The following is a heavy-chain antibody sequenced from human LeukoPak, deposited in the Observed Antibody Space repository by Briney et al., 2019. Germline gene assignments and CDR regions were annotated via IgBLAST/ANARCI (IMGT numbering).Heavy chain of an antibody. J-gene: IGHJ3*02. CDR1: GGTFSSYA. V-gene: IGHV1-69*05. Sequence: SVKLSCKASGGTFSSYAISWVRQAPGPGLEWMGGIIPIFGTANYAQKFQGRVTITTDESTTTAYMELSSLRSEDTAVYYCARVPYYYDSSGYYGIQHDAFDIWGQGTMVTVSS. D-gene: IGHD3-22*01. CDR2: IIPIFGTA. CDR3: ARVPYYYDSSGYYGIQHDAFDI.